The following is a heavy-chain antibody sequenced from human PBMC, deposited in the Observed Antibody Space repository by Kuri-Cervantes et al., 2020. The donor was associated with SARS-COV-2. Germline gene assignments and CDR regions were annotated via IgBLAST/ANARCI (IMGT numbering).Heavy chain of an antibody. CDR2: INPSGGST. CDR1: GYTFTSYY. Sequence: ASVKVSCKASGYTFTSYYMHWVRQAPGQGLEWMGIINPSGGSTSYAQKFQGRVTISVDTSKNQFSLKLSSVTAADTAVYYCARQMMSSITIFGVVITRNWFDPWGQGTLVTVSS. J-gene: IGHJ5*02. CDR3: ARQMMSSITIFGVVITRNWFDP. D-gene: IGHD3-3*01. V-gene: IGHV1-46*01.